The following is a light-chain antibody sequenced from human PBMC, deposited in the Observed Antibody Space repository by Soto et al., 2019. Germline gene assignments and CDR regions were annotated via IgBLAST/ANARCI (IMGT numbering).Light chain of an antibody. V-gene: IGLV2-14*01. CDR1: SSDVGGYNY. J-gene: IGLJ1*01. Sequence: QSVLTQPASVSGSPGQSITISCTGTSSDVGGYNYVSWYQQHPGKAPKLMIYDVSNRPSGVSNRFSGSKSGNTASLTISGLQAEDEADYYCSSYTSSSTLFGTGTKLTVL. CDR2: DVS. CDR3: SSYTSSSTL.